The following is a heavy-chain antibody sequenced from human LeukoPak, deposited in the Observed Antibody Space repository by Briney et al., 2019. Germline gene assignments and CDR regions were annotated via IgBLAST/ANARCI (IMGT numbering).Heavy chain of an antibody. Sequence: SDTLSLTCSVSGGSISRTPYSWGWIRHPPGKGLEWIATVSYDGSTYYNTFLQSRLTMSVDTSKSRFSLNLSSVTAADTAVYYCARLPTGFPNWFDPWGQGTLVTVPS. D-gene: IGHD4-17*01. CDR3: ARLPTGFPNWFDP. J-gene: IGHJ5*02. CDR1: GGSISRTPYS. V-gene: IGHV4-39*02. CDR2: VSYDGST.